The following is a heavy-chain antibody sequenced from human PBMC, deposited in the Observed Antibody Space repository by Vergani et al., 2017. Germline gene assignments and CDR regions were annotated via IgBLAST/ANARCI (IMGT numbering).Heavy chain of an antibody. CDR2: INHSGST. Sequence: QVQLQQWGAGLLKPSETLSLTCAVSGGSFSGYYWSWIRQPPGKGLEWIGEINHSGSTNYKPSLKSRVTISVDTSKNQLSLKLSSVTAADTAVYYCSGSSAAADYWGQGTLVTVSS. CDR1: GGSFSGYY. J-gene: IGHJ4*02. V-gene: IGHV4-34*01. CDR3: SGSSAAADY. D-gene: IGHD6-13*01.